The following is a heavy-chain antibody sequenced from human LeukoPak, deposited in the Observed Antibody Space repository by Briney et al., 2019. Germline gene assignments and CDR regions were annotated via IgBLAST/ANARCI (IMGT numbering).Heavy chain of an antibody. Sequence: GGSLRLSCAASGFTFSSYAMSWVRQAPGKGLEWVSSISSSSSYIYYADSVKGRFTISRDNAKNSLYLQMNSLRAEDTALYYCAKDRERSGYFDYWGQGTLVTVSS. CDR1: GFTFSSYA. D-gene: IGHD1-1*01. V-gene: IGHV3-21*04. CDR2: ISSSSSYI. CDR3: AKDRERSGYFDY. J-gene: IGHJ4*02.